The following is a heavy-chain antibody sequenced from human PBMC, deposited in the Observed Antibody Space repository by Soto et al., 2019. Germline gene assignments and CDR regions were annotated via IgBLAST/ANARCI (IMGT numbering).Heavy chain of an antibody. CDR1: GFIFSGSA. V-gene: IGHV3-73*01. Sequence: GSLRLSCAASGFIFSGSAIHWVRQASGKGLEWVGRIRSSANNFATSSAASVKGRFTFSRDDSKNTAYLQMNTLKPEDTAVYYCARGQGAAIGDYYYHGMDVWGQGTTVTVSS. D-gene: IGHD2-2*02. J-gene: IGHJ6*02. CDR3: ARGQGAAIGDYYYHGMDV. CDR2: IRSSANNFAT.